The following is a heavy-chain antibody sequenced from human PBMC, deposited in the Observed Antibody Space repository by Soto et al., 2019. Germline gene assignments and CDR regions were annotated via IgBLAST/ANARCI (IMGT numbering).Heavy chain of an antibody. CDR1: GFTFSSYA. CDR2: IHGSGGGA. CDR3: ARGRDRDTVTTFDY. Sequence: EVQLLESGGGLLQRGGSLRLSCAASGFTFSSYAMNWVRQAPGKGLEWVSVIHGSGGGAYYADSVKGRFTISRDNSKNTVFLQMNSLRVEDTAIYFCARGRDRDTVTTFDYWGQGALVTVSP. J-gene: IGHJ4*02. D-gene: IGHD4-17*01. V-gene: IGHV3-23*01.